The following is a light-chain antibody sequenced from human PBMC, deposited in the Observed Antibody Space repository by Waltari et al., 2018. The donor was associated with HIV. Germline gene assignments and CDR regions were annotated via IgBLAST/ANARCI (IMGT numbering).Light chain of an antibody. J-gene: IGLJ2*01. CDR2: MNN. CDR3: SAWDDSLNGVV. V-gene: IGLV1-47*01. Sequence: QSVLTQPPSASGTPGQRVTISCSGSNSNIGSNYVYWYQQLPGTAPKLLMYMNNQRPSGVPDRFSGSKSGTSASLSITGLQSEVEADYYCSAWDDSLNGVVFGGGTKVTVL. CDR1: NSNIGSNY.